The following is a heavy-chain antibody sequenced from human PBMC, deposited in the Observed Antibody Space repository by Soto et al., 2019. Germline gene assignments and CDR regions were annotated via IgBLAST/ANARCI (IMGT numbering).Heavy chain of an antibody. CDR2: IYYSGST. CDR3: ARLKASSDVFNWFDR. CDR1: GASIRGYS. J-gene: IGHJ5*02. V-gene: IGHV4-59*08. Sequence: PSETLSLTCTVSGASIRGYSWGWIRQPPGKGLECIGYIYYSGSTNNNPSLKGRVTISIDTSKSQLSLRLSSVTAADTAVYYCARLKASSDVFNWFDRWGQGTLVTVSS. D-gene: IGHD3-22*01.